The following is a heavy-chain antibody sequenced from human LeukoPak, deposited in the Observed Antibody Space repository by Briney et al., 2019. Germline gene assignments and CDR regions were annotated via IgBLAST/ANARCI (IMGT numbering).Heavy chain of an antibody. CDR3: ARGSRRFDP. V-gene: IGHV4-38-2*02. J-gene: IGHJ5*02. CDR2: IDHSGST. CDR1: GYSISSGYY. D-gene: IGHD3-10*01. Sequence: RSSETLSLTCTVSGYSISSGYYWGWIRQPPGKGLEWTGSIDHSGSTYYNPSLKSRITISVDTSKNQFSLKLSSVTAADTAVYYCARGSRRFDPWGQGTLVTVSS.